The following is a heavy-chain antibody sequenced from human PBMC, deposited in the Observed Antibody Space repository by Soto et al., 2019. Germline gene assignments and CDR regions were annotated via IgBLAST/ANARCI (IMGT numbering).Heavy chain of an antibody. Sequence: GASVKVSCKASGYTFTGYYMHWVRQAPGQGLEWMGWINPNSGGTNYAQKFQGRVTMTRDTSISTAYMELSRLRSDDTAAYYCARHSHYDILTRSPRDYFDYWGQGTLVTVSS. CDR1: GYTFTGYY. D-gene: IGHD3-9*01. CDR2: INPNSGGT. V-gene: IGHV1-2*02. J-gene: IGHJ4*02. CDR3: ARHSHYDILTRSPRDYFDY.